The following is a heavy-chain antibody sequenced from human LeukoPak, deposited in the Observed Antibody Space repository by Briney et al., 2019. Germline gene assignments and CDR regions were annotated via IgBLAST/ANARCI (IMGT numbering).Heavy chain of an antibody. V-gene: IGHV3-30*04. CDR2: ISYDGRNK. J-gene: IGHJ3*02. D-gene: IGHD3-16*01. CDR3: ARERIGGAFDI. Sequence: GSLRLFFAASGFPFSKYAMHLVRPAPGKGPGWVGVISYDGRNKYYGDSVKGRFTISRDNSRNTVYVQMNSLRAEDTAFYHCARERIGGAFDIWGQGTMVTVSS. CDR1: GFPFSKYA.